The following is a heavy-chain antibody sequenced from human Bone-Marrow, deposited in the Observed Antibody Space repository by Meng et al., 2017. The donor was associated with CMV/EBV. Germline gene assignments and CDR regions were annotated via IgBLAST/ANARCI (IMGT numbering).Heavy chain of an antibody. Sequence: EVQLVESGGGLVQPGGSLRPSGSVSGFTLTRYWMHWVREVPGKGLEWVSRIDIDGRDITYADSVRGRFSISRDDAKNTLYLQMNSLRIEDTAVYYCARGVAETLGWEMGYWGQGTLVTVSS. CDR3: ARGVAETLGWEMGY. V-gene: IGHV3-74*03. D-gene: IGHD1-26*01. CDR2: IDIDGRDI. CDR1: GFTLTRYW. J-gene: IGHJ4*02.